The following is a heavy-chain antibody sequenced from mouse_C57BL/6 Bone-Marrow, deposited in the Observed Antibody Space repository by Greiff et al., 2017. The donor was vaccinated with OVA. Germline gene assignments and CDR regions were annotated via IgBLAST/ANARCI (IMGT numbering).Heavy chain of an antibody. D-gene: IGHD2-4*01. CDR2: IDPSDSYT. CDR3: ARSYYDYGGYYFDY. CDR1: GYTFTSYW. V-gene: IGHV1-69*01. Sequence: VQLQQPGAELVMPGASVKLSCKASGYTFTSYWMHWVKQRPGQGLEWIGEIDPSDSYTNYNQKFKGKSTLTVDKSSSTAYMQLSSLTSEDSAVYSCARSYYDYGGYYFDYWGQGTTLTVSS. J-gene: IGHJ2*01.